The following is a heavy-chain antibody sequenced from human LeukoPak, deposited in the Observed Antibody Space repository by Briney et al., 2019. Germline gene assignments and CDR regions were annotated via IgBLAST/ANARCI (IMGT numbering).Heavy chain of an antibody. CDR1: GGSISSGGYY. V-gene: IGHV4-31*03. J-gene: IGHJ4*02. CDR2: IYYSGST. CDR3: ARETSGYSSGWYPPDY. D-gene: IGHD6-19*01. Sequence: PSETLSLTCTVSGGSISSGGYYWSWIRQHPGKGLEWIGYIYYSGSTYYNPSLKSRVTTSVDTSKNQFSLKLSSVTAADTAVYYCARETSGYSSGWYPPDYWGQGTLVTVSS.